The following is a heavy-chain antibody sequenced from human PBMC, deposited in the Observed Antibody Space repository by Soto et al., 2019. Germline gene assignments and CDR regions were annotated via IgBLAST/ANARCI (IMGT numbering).Heavy chain of an antibody. Sequence: EAQLVESGGGLVQPGGSLRLSCAASEFTFSTYWMHWVRQAPGGGLVWVWRIKGDESNTYYADSVKGRFTLSRDNAKNTVYMQMNSLRAEDTAIYYCARGALRAYYLDYWGQGVLVTVSS. CDR1: EFTFSTYW. CDR2: IKGDESNT. CDR3: ARGALRAYYLDY. V-gene: IGHV3-74*01. D-gene: IGHD3-10*01. J-gene: IGHJ4*02.